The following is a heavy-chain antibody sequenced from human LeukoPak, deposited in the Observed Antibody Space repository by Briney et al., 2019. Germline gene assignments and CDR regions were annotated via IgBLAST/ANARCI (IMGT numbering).Heavy chain of an antibody. J-gene: IGHJ4*02. D-gene: IGHD3-3*01. Sequence: GGSLRLSCAASGFTVSSNYMSWVRQAPGKGLEWVSVIYSGGSTYYADSVKGRFTISRDSSKNTLYLQMNSLRAEDTAVYYCAREDFWSGYYRAYWGQGTLVTVPS. CDR2: IYSGGST. V-gene: IGHV3-66*02. CDR1: GFTVSSNY. CDR3: AREDFWSGYYRAY.